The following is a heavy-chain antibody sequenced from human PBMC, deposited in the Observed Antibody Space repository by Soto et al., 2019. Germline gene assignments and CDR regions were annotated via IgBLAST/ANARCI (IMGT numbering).Heavy chain of an antibody. CDR3: ARGRRSYYGWFDP. J-gene: IGHJ5*02. CDR2: INPSGGST. V-gene: IGHV1-46*01. D-gene: IGHD1-26*01. Sequence: ASGKVSCKASGYTFTSYYMHWVRQAPGQGLEWMGIINPSGGSTSYAQRFQGRVTMTRDTSTSTVYMELSSLRSEDTAVYYCARGRRSYYGWFDPWGQGTLVTVSS. CDR1: GYTFTSYY.